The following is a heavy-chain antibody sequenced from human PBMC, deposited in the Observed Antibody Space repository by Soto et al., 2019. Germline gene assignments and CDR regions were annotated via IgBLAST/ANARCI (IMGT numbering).Heavy chain of an antibody. CDR1: GFTFSNYH. D-gene: IGHD3-16*01. Sequence: GGSLRLSCEASGFTFSNYHMHWVRQAPGKGLEWVACISYDGSTEYYADSVKGRFTISRDNSQNTLYVHMDILRVEDTAVYYCARDSYGGDFWGQGTLVTVSS. V-gene: IGHV3-30-3*01. CDR3: ARDSYGGDF. CDR2: ISYDGSTE. J-gene: IGHJ4*02.